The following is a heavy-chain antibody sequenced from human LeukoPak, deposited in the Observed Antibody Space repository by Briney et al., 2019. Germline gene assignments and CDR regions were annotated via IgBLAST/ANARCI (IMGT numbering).Heavy chain of an antibody. J-gene: IGHJ4*02. D-gene: IGHD1-26*01. CDR1: GYTFTSYY. CDR3: ARDQKRVVGVIDY. CDR2: INPSGGST. V-gene: IGHV1-46*01. Sequence: ASVKVSCKASGYTFTSYYMHWVRQAPGQGLEWMGIINPSGGSTSYAQKFRGRVTLTTDTSTSTAYMELRSLKSDDTAVYYCARDQKRVVGVIDYWGQGTLVTVSS.